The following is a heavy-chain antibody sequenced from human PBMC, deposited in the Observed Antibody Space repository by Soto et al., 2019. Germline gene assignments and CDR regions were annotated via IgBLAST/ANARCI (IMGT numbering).Heavy chain of an antibody. CDR2: ISGSGGSS. CDR3: AKDRVVGATGWYFDL. J-gene: IGHJ2*01. Sequence: EVQLLESGGGLVQPGGSLRLSCAASGFTFSSYAMSWVRQAPGKGLERVSAISGSGGSSYYADSVKGRFTISRDNSKNTLYLQMNSLRAEDTAVYYCAKDRVVGATGWYFDLWGRGTLVTVSS. V-gene: IGHV3-23*01. D-gene: IGHD1-26*01. CDR1: GFTFSSYA.